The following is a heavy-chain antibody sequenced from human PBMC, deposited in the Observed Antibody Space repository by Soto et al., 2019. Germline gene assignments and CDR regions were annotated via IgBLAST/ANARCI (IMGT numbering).Heavy chain of an antibody. Sequence: QVQLQESGPGLVKPSETLSLTCTVSGGSISSYYWSWIRQPPGKGLEWIGYIYYSGSTNYNPSLKSRVTISVDTSKNQFSLKLSSVTAADTAVYYCARSSRRRYYYDSSGYPFDYWGQGTLVTVSS. J-gene: IGHJ4*02. CDR2: IYYSGST. CDR3: ARSSRRRYYYDSSGYPFDY. D-gene: IGHD3-22*01. CDR1: GGSISSYY. V-gene: IGHV4-59*01.